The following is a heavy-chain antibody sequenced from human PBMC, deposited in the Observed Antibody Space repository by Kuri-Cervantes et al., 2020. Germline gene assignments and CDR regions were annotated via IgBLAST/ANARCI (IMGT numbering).Heavy chain of an antibody. D-gene: IGHD2-15*01. CDR1: GYTFTSYV. V-gene: IGHV1-18*01. Sequence: ASVKVSCKASGYTFTSYVISWVRQAPGQGLEWMGWISAYNGNTNYAQKLQGRVTMTTDTSTSTAYMELRSLRSDDTAVYYCATASGYCSGGSCPNWGQGTLVTVSS. J-gene: IGHJ4*02. CDR2: ISAYNGNT. CDR3: ATASGYCSGGSCPN.